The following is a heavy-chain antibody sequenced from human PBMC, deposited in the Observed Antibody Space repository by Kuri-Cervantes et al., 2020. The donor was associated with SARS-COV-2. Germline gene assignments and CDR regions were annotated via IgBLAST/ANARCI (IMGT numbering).Heavy chain of an antibody. CDR1: GGSISSYY. CDR2: IYYSGST. V-gene: IGHV4-59*08. J-gene: IGHJ6*02. Sequence: ESLKISCTVSGGSISSYYWSWIRQPPGKGLEWIGYIYYSGSTNYNPSLKSRVTISVDTSKNQFSLKLSSVTAADTAVYYCASRIRFLEWSSYYYYGMDVWGQGTTVTVSS. CDR3: ASRIRFLEWSSYYYYGMDV. D-gene: IGHD3-3*01.